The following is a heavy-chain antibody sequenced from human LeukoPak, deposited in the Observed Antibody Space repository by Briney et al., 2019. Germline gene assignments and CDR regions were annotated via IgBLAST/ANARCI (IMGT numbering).Heavy chain of an antibody. D-gene: IGHD6-6*01. V-gene: IGHV3-48*03. J-gene: IGHJ4*02. Sequence: AGGSLRLSCAASGFTFSSYEMNWVRQAPGKGLEWVSYISSSGSTKYYADSVKGRFTISRDNAKNSLYLQMNSLRAEDTAVYYCARWCSSSSEVCDYWGQGTLVTVSS. CDR1: GFTFSSYE. CDR3: ARWCSSSSEVCDY. CDR2: ISSSGSTK.